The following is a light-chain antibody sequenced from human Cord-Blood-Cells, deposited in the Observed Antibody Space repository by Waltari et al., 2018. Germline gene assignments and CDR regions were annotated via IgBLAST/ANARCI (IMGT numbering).Light chain of an antibody. V-gene: IGKV3-15*01. CDR1: QSVSSN. CDR2: GAS. Sequence: EIVMPQSPAPLSVSPGERATLSCRASQSVSSNLAWYQQKPGQAPRLLIYGASTRATGIPARFSGSGSGTEFSLTISSLQSEDFAVYYCQQYNNWPFTFGPGTKVDIK. J-gene: IGKJ3*01. CDR3: QQYNNWPFT.